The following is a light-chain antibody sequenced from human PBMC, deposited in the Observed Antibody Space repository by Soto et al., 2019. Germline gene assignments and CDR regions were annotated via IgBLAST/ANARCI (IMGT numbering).Light chain of an antibody. CDR3: QQYKSWPQIT. Sequence: DIQMTQSPSTLSASVGDRVTITCRASQSISVWLAWYQQKPGKAPKFLIYKASSLESGVPSRFSGSESGTEFTLTISSLQSEDSAIYYCQQYKSWPQITFGQGTRLEL. CDR2: KAS. V-gene: IGKV1-5*03. CDR1: QSISVW. J-gene: IGKJ5*01.